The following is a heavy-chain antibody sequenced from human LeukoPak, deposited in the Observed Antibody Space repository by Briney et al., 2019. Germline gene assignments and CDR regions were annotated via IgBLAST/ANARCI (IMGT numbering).Heavy chain of an antibody. D-gene: IGHD3-9*01. CDR3: AREVDILTGYHKGFDY. Sequence: SETLSLTCAVSGGSISSSNWWSWVRQPPGKGLEWIGEIYHSGSTNYNPPLKSRVTISVDKSKIQFSLKLSSVTAADTAVYYCAREVDILTGYHKGFDYWGQGTLVTVSS. CDR2: IYHSGST. V-gene: IGHV4-4*02. J-gene: IGHJ4*02. CDR1: GGSISSSNW.